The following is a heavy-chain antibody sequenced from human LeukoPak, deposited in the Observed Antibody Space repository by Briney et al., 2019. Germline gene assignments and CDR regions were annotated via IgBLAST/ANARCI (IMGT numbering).Heavy chain of an antibody. CDR2: INPNSGGT. J-gene: IGHJ4*02. Sequence: ASVKVSCKASGYTFTGYYMHWVRPAPGQGLEWMGWINPNSGGTNYAQKFQGRVTMTRDTSISTAYMELSRLRSDDTAVYYCARVDSSSQYYFDYWGQGTLVTVSS. CDR3: ARVDSSSQYYFDY. D-gene: IGHD6-6*01. CDR1: GYTFTGYY. V-gene: IGHV1-2*02.